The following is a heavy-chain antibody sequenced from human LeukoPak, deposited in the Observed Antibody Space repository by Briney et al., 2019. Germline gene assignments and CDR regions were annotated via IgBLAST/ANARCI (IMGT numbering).Heavy chain of an antibody. J-gene: IGHJ4*02. D-gene: IGHD4-17*01. CDR2: IYYSGST. CDR3: ARHIYGDSPFDY. CDR1: GGSICSYY. V-gene: IGHV4-59*08. Sequence: SETLSLTCTVSGGSICSYYWSWIRQPPGKGLEWIGYIYYSGSTNYNPSLKSRVTISVDTSKNQSSLKLSSVTAADTAVYYCARHIYGDSPFDYWGQGTLVTVSS.